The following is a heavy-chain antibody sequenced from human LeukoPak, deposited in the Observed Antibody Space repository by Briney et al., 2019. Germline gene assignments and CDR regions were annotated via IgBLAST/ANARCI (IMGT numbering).Heavy chain of an antibody. CDR3: ARAGDSSGYSDY. CDR1: GGSFSGYY. CDR2: INHRGST. D-gene: IGHD3-22*01. J-gene: IGHJ4*02. Sequence: SETLPLTCAVYGGSFSGYYWSWIRQPPGKGLEWIGEINHRGSTNYNPSLKSRVTISVNTSKNQFSLKLRSVTAADTAVYYCARAGDSSGYSDYWGQGTLVTVSS. V-gene: IGHV4-34*01.